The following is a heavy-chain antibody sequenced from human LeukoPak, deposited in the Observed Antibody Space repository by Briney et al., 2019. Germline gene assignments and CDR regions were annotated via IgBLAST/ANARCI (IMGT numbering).Heavy chain of an antibody. V-gene: IGHV3-30*01. D-gene: IGHD6-6*01. CDR1: GFTFSSYA. J-gene: IGHJ1*01. CDR2: ISYDGSNK. CDR3: ARDARARRGYFQH. Sequence: GGSLRLSCAASGFTFSSYAMHWVRQAPGKGLEWVAVISYDGSNKYYADSVKGRFTFSRDNSKNTLYLQMNSLRAEDTAVYYCARDARARRGYFQHWGQGTLVTVSS.